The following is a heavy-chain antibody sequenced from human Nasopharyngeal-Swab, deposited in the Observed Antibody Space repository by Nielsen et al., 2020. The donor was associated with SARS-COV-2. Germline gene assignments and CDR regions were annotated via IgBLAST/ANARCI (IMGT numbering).Heavy chain of an antibody. D-gene: IGHD3-22*01. CDR3: AKDLDDSSAYPHYGMDV. V-gene: IGHV3-48*01. J-gene: IGHJ6*02. CDR2: INYNSRTT. Sequence: VRQMPGKGLEWIAYINYNSRTTYYADSVKGRFTVSRDNAKNSLYLQLNSLRAEDTAVYYCAKDLDDSSAYPHYGMDVWGQGTTVTVS.